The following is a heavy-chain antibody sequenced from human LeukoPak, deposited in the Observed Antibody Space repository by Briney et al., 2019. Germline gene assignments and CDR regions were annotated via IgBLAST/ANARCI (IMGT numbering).Heavy chain of an antibody. V-gene: IGHV4-61*01. J-gene: IGHJ3*02. CDR1: GGSISTSRYY. Sequence: SETLSLTCSVSGGSISTSRYYWGWIRQSPGKGLEWIGYISYSGSTNYNPSLKSRVTLSVDTSKNQFSLKLSSVTAADTAVYYCARDPTTVTKGFDIWGQGTTVTVSS. D-gene: IGHD4-17*01. CDR3: ARDPTTVTKGFDI. CDR2: ISYSGST.